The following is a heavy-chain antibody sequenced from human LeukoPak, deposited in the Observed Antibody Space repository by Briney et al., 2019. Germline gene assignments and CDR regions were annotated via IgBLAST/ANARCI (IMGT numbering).Heavy chain of an antibody. CDR3: ARGETGDLGAY. CDR1: GGSISCYY. D-gene: IGHD7-27*01. V-gene: IGHV4-59*01. Sequence: SETLSLTCTVSGGSISCYYWSWIRQPPGKGLEWIGYIYYSGSTNYNPSLKSRVTISVDTSKNQFSLKLSSVTAADTAVYYCARGETGDLGAYWGQGTLVTVSS. J-gene: IGHJ4*02. CDR2: IYYSGST.